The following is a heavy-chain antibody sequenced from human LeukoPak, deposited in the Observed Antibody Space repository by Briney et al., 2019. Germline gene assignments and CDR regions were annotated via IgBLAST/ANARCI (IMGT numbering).Heavy chain of an antibody. J-gene: IGHJ4*02. CDR3: AKHWGTTVTYFDY. V-gene: IGHV3-23*01. Sequence: GGSLRLSCAASGFTFNSYAMSWARQAPGKGLEWVSTISGSSFTTFDADSVKGRFTISRDNSKNTLYLQMSSLRAEDTAVYYCAKHWGTTVTYFDYWGQGALVTVSS. D-gene: IGHD4-11*01. CDR2: ISGSSFTT. CDR1: GFTFNSYA.